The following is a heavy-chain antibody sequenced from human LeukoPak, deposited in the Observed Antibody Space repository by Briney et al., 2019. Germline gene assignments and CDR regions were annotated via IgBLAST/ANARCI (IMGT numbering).Heavy chain of an antibody. Sequence: GGSLRLSCAASGFTFRNYYMHWIRQAPGKGLEWISYISSSGSYIEYADSVKGRFTVSRDNAENLVFLQLTSLRAEDTAVYYCARDLWFGEYSAFDFWGQGTTVTVS. CDR3: ARDLWFGEYSAFDF. D-gene: IGHD3-10*01. V-gene: IGHV3-11*04. CDR1: GFTFRNYY. J-gene: IGHJ3*01. CDR2: ISSSGSYI.